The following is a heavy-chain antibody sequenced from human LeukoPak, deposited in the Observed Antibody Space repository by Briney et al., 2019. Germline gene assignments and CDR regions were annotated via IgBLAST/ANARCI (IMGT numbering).Heavy chain of an antibody. Sequence: GGSLRLSCAVSGFTLSSYTMSWVRQAPGKGLEWVSVISGSGGSTYYADSVKGRFTISRDNSKNTLYLQMNSLRAEDTAVYYCAKEGDGGASAFDIWGQGTMVTVSS. J-gene: IGHJ3*02. CDR2: ISGSGGST. V-gene: IGHV3-23*01. D-gene: IGHD1-26*01. CDR3: AKEGDGGASAFDI. CDR1: GFTLSSYT.